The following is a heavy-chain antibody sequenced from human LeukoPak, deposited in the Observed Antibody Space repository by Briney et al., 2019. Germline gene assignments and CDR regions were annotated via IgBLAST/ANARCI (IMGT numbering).Heavy chain of an antibody. Sequence: SETLSLTCTVSGGSISSSSYYWGWIRQPPGKGLEWIGSIYYSGSTYYNPSLKSRVTISVGTSKNQFSLKLSSVTAADTAVYYCASPRIVGAANWGQGTLVTVSS. CDR3: ASPRIVGAAN. CDR1: GGSISSSSYY. V-gene: IGHV4-39*01. CDR2: IYYSGST. D-gene: IGHD1-26*01. J-gene: IGHJ4*02.